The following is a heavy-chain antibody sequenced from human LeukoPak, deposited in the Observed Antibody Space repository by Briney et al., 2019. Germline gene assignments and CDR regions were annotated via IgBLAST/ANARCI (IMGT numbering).Heavy chain of an antibody. Sequence: GGSLRLSCAASGFTFSSYAMSWFRQAPGKGLEWVSAISGSGGSTYYADSVKGRFTISRDNSKNTLYLQMNSLRAEDTAVYYCAKVDSLAAAGHPFDYWGQGTLVTVSS. V-gene: IGHV3-23*01. D-gene: IGHD6-13*01. CDR1: GFTFSSYA. J-gene: IGHJ4*02. CDR2: ISGSGGST. CDR3: AKVDSLAAAGHPFDY.